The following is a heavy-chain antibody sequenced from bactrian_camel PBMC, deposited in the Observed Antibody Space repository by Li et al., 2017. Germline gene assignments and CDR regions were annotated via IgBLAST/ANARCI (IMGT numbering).Heavy chain of an antibody. J-gene: IGHJ4*01. D-gene: IGHD5*01. CDR2: IDSDGRT. CDR1: TYTYTNLC. V-gene: IGHV3S57*01. Sequence: HVQLVESGGGSVQAGGSLRLSCAASTYTYTNLCVGWFRQAPGREREGVALIDSDGRTYYAESVKGRFTISRDNAKNTLYLQLSGLKTEDTAIYYCVKGRILNDNDERLSSQGQGTQVTVS.